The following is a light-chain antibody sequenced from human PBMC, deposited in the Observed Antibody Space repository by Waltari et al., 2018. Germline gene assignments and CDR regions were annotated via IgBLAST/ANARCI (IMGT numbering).Light chain of an antibody. Sequence: ETVMTQSPTTLSLSPGDRATLSCRASQSVSTNLAWYQQKPGQAPRLLIYGASIRATGVPARFRGLGAGTEFTLTISSLQSEDFAVYYCQQYNNWPPYIFGQGSQLEI. CDR3: QQYNNWPPYI. CDR2: GAS. V-gene: IGKV3D-15*01. J-gene: IGKJ2*01. CDR1: QSVSTN.